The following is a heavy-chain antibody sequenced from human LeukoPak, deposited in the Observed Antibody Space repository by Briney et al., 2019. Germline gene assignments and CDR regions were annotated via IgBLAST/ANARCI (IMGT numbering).Heavy chain of an antibody. D-gene: IGHD3-22*01. CDR1: GFTFDDYA. J-gene: IGHJ4*02. CDR3: AKRHYYDSSGHIDY. Sequence: GGSLRLSCAASGFTFDDYAMHWVRQAPGKGLEWVSGISWNSGSIGYADSVKGRFTISRDNAKNSLYLQMNSLRAEDMALYYCAKRHYYDSSGHIDYWGQGTLVTVSS. V-gene: IGHV3-9*03. CDR2: ISWNSGSI.